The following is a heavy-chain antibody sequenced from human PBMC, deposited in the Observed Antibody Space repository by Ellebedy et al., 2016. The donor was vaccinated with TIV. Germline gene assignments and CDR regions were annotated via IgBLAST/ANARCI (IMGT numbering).Heavy chain of an antibody. D-gene: IGHD3-10*01. CDR3: ARDRITMVRGIYYYGMDV. J-gene: IGHJ6*02. CDR1: GFTLSSYE. CDR2: IISNGGST. V-gene: IGHV3-64*01. Sequence: PGGSLRLSCAASGFTLSSYEMDWVRQAPGKGLEYVARIISNGGSTYYANSVKGRFTISRDNSKNTLYLQMGSLRVEDTAVYYCARDRITMVRGIYYYGMDVWGQGTTVTVSS.